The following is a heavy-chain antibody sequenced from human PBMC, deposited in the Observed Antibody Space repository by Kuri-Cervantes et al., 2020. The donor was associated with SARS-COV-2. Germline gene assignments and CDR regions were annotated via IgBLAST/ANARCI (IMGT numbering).Heavy chain of an antibody. J-gene: IGHJ4*02. CDR1: GFSFSTYG. Sequence: GGSLRLSCAASGFSFSTYGIHWVRQAPGKGLQWVAVIWYDGSNKYYADSVKGRFTISREDSKNTVYLEMNSLRVDDTAVYYCAKSLDRIGHAMGPFDSWGRGTLVTVSS. CDR3: AKSLDRIGHAMGPFDS. CDR2: IWYDGSNK. D-gene: IGHD3/OR15-3a*01. V-gene: IGHV3-33*06.